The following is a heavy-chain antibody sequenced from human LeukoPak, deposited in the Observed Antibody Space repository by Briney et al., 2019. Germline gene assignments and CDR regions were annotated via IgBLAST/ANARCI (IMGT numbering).Heavy chain of an antibody. V-gene: IGHV3-30*02. J-gene: IGHJ6*03. D-gene: IGHD4-17*01. Sequence: PGGSLRLSCAASGFTFSSYGMHWVRQAPGKGLEWVAFIRYDGSNKYYADSVKGRFTISRDNSKNTLYLQMNSLRAEDTAVYYCAKDRRGDYYYYMDAWGKGTTVTVSS. CDR2: IRYDGSNK. CDR1: GFTFSSYG. CDR3: AKDRRGDYYYYMDA.